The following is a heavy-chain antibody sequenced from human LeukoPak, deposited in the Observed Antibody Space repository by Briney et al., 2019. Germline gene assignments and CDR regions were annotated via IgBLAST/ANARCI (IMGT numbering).Heavy chain of an antibody. J-gene: IGHJ4*02. CDR3: ARDSPGDGIDY. CDR2: INSDGSSI. CDR1: GFTFSSYW. V-gene: IGHV3-74*01. Sequence: GGSLRLSCSASGFTFSSYWMHWVRQAPGKRLVWVSHINSDGSSITFADSVKGRFTVSRDNAKNTLYLQMNSLRVEDTAVYYCARDSPGDGIDYWGQGTLVTVSS. D-gene: IGHD7-27*01.